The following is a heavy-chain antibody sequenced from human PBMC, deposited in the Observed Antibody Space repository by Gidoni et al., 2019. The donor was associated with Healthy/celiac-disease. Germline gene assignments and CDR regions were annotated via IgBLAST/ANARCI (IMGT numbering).Heavy chain of an antibody. Sequence: EVQLLESGGGLVQPGGSLRLSCVVSGFTFRSYARCWVRQAPGKGLEWVAAISGSGGSTYYADSVRGRFTISRDNSKNTLYLEMNSLRAEDTAVYYCAKLAAKWELLSYFDYWGQGTLVTVSS. D-gene: IGHD1-26*01. CDR2: ISGSGGST. V-gene: IGHV3-23*01. CDR3: AKLAAKWELLSYFDY. J-gene: IGHJ4*02. CDR1: GFTFRSYA.